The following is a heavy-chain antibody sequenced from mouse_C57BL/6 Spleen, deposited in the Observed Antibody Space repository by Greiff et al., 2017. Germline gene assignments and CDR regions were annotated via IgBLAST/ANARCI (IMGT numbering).Heavy chain of an antibody. CDR1: GYTFTSYW. Sequence: QVQLQQPGAELVKPGASVKMSCKASGYTFTSYWITWVKQRPGQGLEWIGDIYPGSGSTNYNEKFKSKATLTVDTSSSTAYMQLISLTSEDSAVYYWARRGSSGPHFDYWGQGTTLTVSS. CDR2: IYPGSGST. CDR3: ARRGSSGPHFDY. V-gene: IGHV1-55*01. D-gene: IGHD3-2*02. J-gene: IGHJ2*01.